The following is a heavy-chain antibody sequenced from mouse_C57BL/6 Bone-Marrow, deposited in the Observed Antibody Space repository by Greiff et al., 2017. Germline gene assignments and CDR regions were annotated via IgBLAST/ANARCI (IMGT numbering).Heavy chain of an antibody. CDR1: GFTFSSYA. D-gene: IGHD2-4*01. CDR2: ISDGGSYT. V-gene: IGHV5-4*01. Sequence: EVTLVESGGGLVKPGGSLKLSCAASGFTFSSYAMSWVRQTPEKRLEWVATISDGGSYTYYPDNVKGRFTISRDNAKNNLYLQMSHLKSEDTAMYYCARDDDYYFDYWGQGTTLTVSS. CDR3: ARDDDYYFDY. J-gene: IGHJ2*01.